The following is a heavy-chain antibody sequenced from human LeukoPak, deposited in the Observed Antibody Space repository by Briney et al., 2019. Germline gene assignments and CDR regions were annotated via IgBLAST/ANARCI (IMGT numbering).Heavy chain of an antibody. CDR2: IYTSGST. CDR3: ARQVTMIVVPPQDAFDI. CDR1: GGSISSYY. D-gene: IGHD3-22*01. V-gene: IGHV4-4*07. Sequence: PSETLSLTCTVSGGSISSYYWSWIRQPAGKGLEWIGRIYTSGSTNYNPSLKSRVTMSVDTSKNQFSLKLSSVTAADTAVYYCARQVTMIVVPPQDAFDIWGQGTMVTVSS. J-gene: IGHJ3*02.